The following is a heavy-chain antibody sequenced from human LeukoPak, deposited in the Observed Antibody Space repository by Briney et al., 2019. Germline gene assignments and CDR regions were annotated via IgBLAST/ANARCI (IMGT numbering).Heavy chain of an antibody. CDR2: ISGYNGNT. D-gene: IGHD1-14*01. CDR1: GYTFTKYG. V-gene: IGHV1-18*01. Sequence: ASVKVSCKASGYTFTKYGISWVRQAPGQGLEWMGWISGYNGNTNYAQKLQGRVTMTTETSTSTAYMKLRSLRSDDTAVYYCARDNGQPDYWGQGTLVTVSS. J-gene: IGHJ4*02. CDR3: ARDNGQPDY.